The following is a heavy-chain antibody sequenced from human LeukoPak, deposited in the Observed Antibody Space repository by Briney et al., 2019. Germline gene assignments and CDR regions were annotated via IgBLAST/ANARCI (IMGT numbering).Heavy chain of an antibody. CDR3: GKSDRDERNTFGGLLAP. CDR1: GYTFTSYA. J-gene: IGHJ5*02. D-gene: IGHD3-16*01. V-gene: IGHV1-3*01. Sequence: ASVKVSCKASGYTFTSYAMHWVRQAPGQRLEWMGWINAGNGNTKYSQKFQGRVAITRDTSASTAYMELSSLRSEDTAVYYCGKSDRDERNTFGGLLAPWGQGTVVTVSS. CDR2: INAGNGNT.